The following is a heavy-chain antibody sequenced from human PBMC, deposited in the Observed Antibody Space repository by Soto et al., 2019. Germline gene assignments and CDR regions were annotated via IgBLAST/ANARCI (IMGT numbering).Heavy chain of an antibody. CDR2: INQDGSET. Sequence: EVQLGESGGGLVQLGGSLRLSCAASGFTFRNYWMSWVRQAPEKGLEWVANINQDGSETFFVDSVKGRFTISRDNAENSLYLQMDSLRVEDTAVYYCVRESIDGSPEGTAWFDPWGQGTLVTVSS. J-gene: IGHJ5*02. D-gene: IGHD1-1*01. CDR3: VRESIDGSPEGTAWFDP. V-gene: IGHV3-7*01. CDR1: GFTFRNYW.